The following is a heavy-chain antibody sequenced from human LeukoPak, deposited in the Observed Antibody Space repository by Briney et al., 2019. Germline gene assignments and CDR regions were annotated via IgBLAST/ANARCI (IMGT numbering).Heavy chain of an antibody. CDR2: ISGSGGST. Sequence: GGSLRLSCAASGFTFSSYSMSWVRQAPGKGLEWVSTISGSGGSTYYADPVKGRFTISRDNSKNTLYLQMNSLRADDTAVYYCAKGAGPGWFDAWGQGILVTVSS. CDR1: GFTFSSYS. J-gene: IGHJ5*02. V-gene: IGHV3-23*01. D-gene: IGHD6-13*01. CDR3: AKGAGPGWFDA.